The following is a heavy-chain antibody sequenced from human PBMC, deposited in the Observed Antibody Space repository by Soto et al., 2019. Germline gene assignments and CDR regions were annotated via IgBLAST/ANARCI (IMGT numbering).Heavy chain of an antibody. Sequence: QVQLVQSGAEVKKPGSSVKVSCKASGGTFSSYAISWVRQAPGQGLEWMGGIIPIFGTANYAQKFQGRVTITADESPSTAYMELSSLSSEDTAVYYCAVSITMVRGRLSWFDPWGQGTLVTVSS. CDR3: AVSITMVRGRLSWFDP. V-gene: IGHV1-69*01. CDR1: GGTFSSYA. J-gene: IGHJ5*02. CDR2: IIPIFGTA. D-gene: IGHD3-10*01.